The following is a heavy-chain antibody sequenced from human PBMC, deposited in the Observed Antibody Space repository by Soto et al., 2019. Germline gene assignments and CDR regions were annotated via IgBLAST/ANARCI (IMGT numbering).Heavy chain of an antibody. D-gene: IGHD1-20*01. J-gene: IGHJ4*02. CDR3: ARGRYNWNY. V-gene: IGHV4-34*01. CDR1: GGSFSGYY. CDR2: INHSGST. Sequence: XGTLALTCAVYGGSFSGYYWSWIRQPPGKGLEWIGEINHSGSTNYNPSLKSRVTISVDTSKNQFSLKLSSVTAADTAVYYCARGRYNWNYWGQGTLVTVSS.